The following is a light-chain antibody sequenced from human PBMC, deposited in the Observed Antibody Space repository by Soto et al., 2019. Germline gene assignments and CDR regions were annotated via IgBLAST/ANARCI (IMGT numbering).Light chain of an antibody. V-gene: IGKV1-27*01. CDR3: QKYSSVPV. CDR2: AAS. J-gene: IGKJ3*01. CDR1: QGIRNF. Sequence: DIQMTQSPTSLSASVGDRVTITCRASQGIRNFVAWYQQKPGKAPKLLIYAASTLQSGVPSRFSVSGSGTDFTLPINCLQPEDVATYSCQKYSSVPVFGPGTKVEIK.